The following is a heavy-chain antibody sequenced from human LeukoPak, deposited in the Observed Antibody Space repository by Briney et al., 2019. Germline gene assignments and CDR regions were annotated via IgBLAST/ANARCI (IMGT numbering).Heavy chain of an antibody. D-gene: IGHD2-2*02. J-gene: IGHJ4*02. CDR3: ARFVPAAID. V-gene: IGHV1-2*02. Sequence: GESLKISCKGSGYSFTTYWISWVRQAPGQGLEWMGWINPNSGGTNYAQKFQGRVTMTGDTSISTAYMELSRLRSDDTAVYYCARFVPAAIDWGQGTLVTVSS. CDR2: INPNSGGT. CDR1: GYSFTTYW.